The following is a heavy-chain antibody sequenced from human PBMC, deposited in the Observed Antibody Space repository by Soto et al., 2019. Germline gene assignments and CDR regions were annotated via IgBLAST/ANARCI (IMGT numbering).Heavy chain of an antibody. V-gene: IGHV6-1*01. CDR3: ARDLRLGIAAAGAPVDAFDI. Sequence: SQTLSLTCAISGDSVSSNSAAWNWIRQSPSRGLEWLGRTYYRSKWYNDYAVSVKSRITINPDTSKNQFSLQLNSVTPEDTAVYYCARDLRLGIAAAGAPVDAFDIWGQGTMVPVSS. CDR1: GDSVSSNSAA. CDR2: TYYRSKWYN. J-gene: IGHJ3*02. D-gene: IGHD6-13*01.